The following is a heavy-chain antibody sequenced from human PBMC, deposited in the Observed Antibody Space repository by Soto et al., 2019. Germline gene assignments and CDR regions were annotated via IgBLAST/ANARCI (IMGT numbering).Heavy chain of an antibody. Sequence: ASVKVSCKVSGYTLTELSMHWVRQAPGKGLEWMGGFDPEDGETIYAQKFQGRVTMTEDTSTDTAYMELSSLRSEDTAVYYCATDHFRLWDFMVENPLCDWGKGTLVTVSS. CDR3: ATDHFRLWDFMVENPLCD. J-gene: IGHJ4*02. D-gene: IGHD3-10*01. CDR1: GYTLTELS. V-gene: IGHV1-24*01. CDR2: FDPEDGET.